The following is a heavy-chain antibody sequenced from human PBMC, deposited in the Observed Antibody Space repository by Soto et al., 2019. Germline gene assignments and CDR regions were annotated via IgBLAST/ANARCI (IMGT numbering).Heavy chain of an antibody. D-gene: IGHD1-26*01. Sequence: PGGSLRLSCAASGFTFSNYAMNWVRQAPGKGLEWVSAISGSGGNTYYADSVKGRLTISRDNSKNTLYLQMNSLRAEDTAVYYCATEMYSGSNVDYWGQGTLVTVSS. J-gene: IGHJ4*02. CDR3: ATEMYSGSNVDY. CDR1: GFTFSNYA. CDR2: ISGSGGNT. V-gene: IGHV3-23*01.